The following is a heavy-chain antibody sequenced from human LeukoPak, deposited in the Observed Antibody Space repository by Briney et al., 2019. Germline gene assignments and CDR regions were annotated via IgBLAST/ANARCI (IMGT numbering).Heavy chain of an antibody. Sequence: SGGSLRLSCAASGFTFTTYWMHWVRQAPGKGLVWVSHINSDGSITSYADSVKGRFTISRDNAKNTLYLQMNSLRAEDAAVYYCARGYSGSYSYYYYYYGMDVWGQGTTVTVSS. V-gene: IGHV3-74*01. CDR2: INSDGSIT. CDR1: GFTFTTYW. J-gene: IGHJ6*02. CDR3: ARGYSGSYSYYYYYYGMDV. D-gene: IGHD1-26*01.